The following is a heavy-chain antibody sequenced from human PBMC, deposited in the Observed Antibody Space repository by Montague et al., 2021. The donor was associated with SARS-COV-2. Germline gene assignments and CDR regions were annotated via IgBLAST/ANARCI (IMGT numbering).Heavy chain of an antibody. Sequence: TLSLTCTVSGGSITSGGYYWTWIRQHTGKGLEWIGYIYHTGSTYYHPSLQSRLRTSVDTSKNEFSLTLTSVTAADTAIYYCARDRGWGSRGAGYIDLWGRGTLVTVSS. V-gene: IGHV4-31*03. CDR3: ARDRGWGSRGAGYIDL. D-gene: IGHD2-21*01. CDR1: GGSITSGGYY. J-gene: IGHJ2*01. CDR2: IYHTGST.